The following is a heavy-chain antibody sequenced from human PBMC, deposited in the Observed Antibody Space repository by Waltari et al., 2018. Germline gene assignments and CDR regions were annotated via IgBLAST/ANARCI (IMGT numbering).Heavy chain of an antibody. J-gene: IGHJ6*02. V-gene: IGHV3-7*01. D-gene: IGHD2-21*02. Sequence: EGQLVESGGGLVQPGGSLRLSCAASVLMSSNYWMTWVRQSPGKGLEWVANINQDESERYYVDSVKGRFTVSRDHAKNSLFLQMSSLRVEDSAVYYCVRDRRDSIDLWGQGTTVIVSS. CDR3: VRDRRDSIDL. CDR1: VLMSSNYW. CDR2: INQDESER.